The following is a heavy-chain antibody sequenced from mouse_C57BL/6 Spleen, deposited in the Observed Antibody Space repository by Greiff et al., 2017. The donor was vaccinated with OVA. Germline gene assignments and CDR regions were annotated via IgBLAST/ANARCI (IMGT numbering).Heavy chain of an antibody. CDR3: ARNLGYSNYWYFDV. J-gene: IGHJ1*03. CDR2: IWTGGGT. D-gene: IGHD2-5*01. V-gene: IGHV2-9-1*01. Sequence: QVQLQQSGPGLVAPSQSLSITCTVSGFSLTSYAISWVRQPPGKGLEWLGVIWTGGGTNYNSALKSRLSISKDNSKSQVFLKMNSLQTDDTARYYCARNLGYSNYWYFDVWGTGTTVTVSS. CDR1: GFSLTSYA.